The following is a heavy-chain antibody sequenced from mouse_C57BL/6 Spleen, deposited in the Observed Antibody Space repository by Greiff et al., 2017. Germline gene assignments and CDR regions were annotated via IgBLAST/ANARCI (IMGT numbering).Heavy chain of an antibody. Sequence: QVQLKESGPELVKPGASVKISCKASGYAFSSSWMNWVKQRPGKGLEWIGRIYPGDGDTNYNGKFKGKATLTADKSSSTAYMQLSSLTSEDSAVYFCARRYGSPAWFAYWGQGTLVTVSA. CDR2: IYPGDGDT. V-gene: IGHV1-82*01. CDR3: ARRYGSPAWFAY. J-gene: IGHJ3*01. CDR1: GYAFSSSW. D-gene: IGHD2-10*02.